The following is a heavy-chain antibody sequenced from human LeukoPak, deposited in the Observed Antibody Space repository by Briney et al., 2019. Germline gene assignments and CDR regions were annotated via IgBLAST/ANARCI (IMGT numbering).Heavy chain of an antibody. CDR2: IYYSGST. CDR3: AGQGSGSYY. V-gene: IGHV4-59*01. J-gene: IGHJ4*02. D-gene: IGHD1-26*01. Sequence: SETLSLTCTVSGGSISSYYWSWIRQPPGKGLEWIGYIYYSGSTNYNPSLKSRVTISVDTSKNQFSLKLSSVTAADTAVYYCAGQGSGSYYWGQGTLVTVSS. CDR1: GGSISSYY.